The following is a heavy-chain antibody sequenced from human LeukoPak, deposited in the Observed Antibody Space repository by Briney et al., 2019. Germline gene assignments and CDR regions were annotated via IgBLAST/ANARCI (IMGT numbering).Heavy chain of an antibody. V-gene: IGHV4-4*07. Sequence: TASETLSLTCTVSGGSISSYYWSWIRQPAGKGLEWIGRIYTSGSTNYNPSLKSRVTMSVDTSKNQFSLKLSSVTAADTAVYYCARVARCTSCFDVDYWGQGTLVTVSS. CDR3: ARVARCTSCFDVDY. CDR1: GGSISSYY. D-gene: IGHD2-2*01. J-gene: IGHJ4*02. CDR2: IYTSGST.